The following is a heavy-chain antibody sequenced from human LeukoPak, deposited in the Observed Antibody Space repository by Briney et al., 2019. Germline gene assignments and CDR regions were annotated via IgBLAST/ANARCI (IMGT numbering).Heavy chain of an antibody. CDR2: ISPYDGNT. Sequence: ASVKVSCKASGYIFTTYGFSWVRQAPGQGLRGMGWISPYDGNTKYAQKFQGRVTLTTDTSTSTASMELRSLRSDDTAVYYCARSVDTAMIFDHWGQGTLVTVSS. D-gene: IGHD5-18*01. V-gene: IGHV1-18*01. CDR1: GYIFTTYG. J-gene: IGHJ4*02. CDR3: ARSVDTAMIFDH.